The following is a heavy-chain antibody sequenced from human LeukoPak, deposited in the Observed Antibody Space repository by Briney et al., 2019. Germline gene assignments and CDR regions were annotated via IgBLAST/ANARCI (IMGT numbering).Heavy chain of an antibody. CDR3: ATVRAVAGPGVYYFDY. Sequence: GASVKVSCKVSGYTLTELFMHWVRQAPGKGLEWMGGSDPEDGETIYAQKFQGRVTMTEDTSTDTAYMELSSLRSEDTAVYYCATVRAVAGPGVYYFDYWGQGTLVTVSS. D-gene: IGHD6-19*01. CDR1: GYTLTELF. V-gene: IGHV1-24*01. CDR2: SDPEDGET. J-gene: IGHJ4*02.